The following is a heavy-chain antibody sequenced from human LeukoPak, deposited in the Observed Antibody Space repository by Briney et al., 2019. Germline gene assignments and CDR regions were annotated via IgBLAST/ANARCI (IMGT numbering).Heavy chain of an antibody. CDR3: AKDLSFLAVNPLDY. J-gene: IGHJ4*02. V-gene: IGHV3-23*01. CDR1: GFTFSSYA. CDR2: ISTSGIST. D-gene: IGHD4-23*01. Sequence: PGGSLRLSCAASGFTFSSYAINWVRQAPGKGLEWVSTISTSGISTYYADSVKGRFTISRDISKNTLYLQMNSLRAEDTAVYYCAKDLSFLAVNPLDYWGQGTLVTVSS.